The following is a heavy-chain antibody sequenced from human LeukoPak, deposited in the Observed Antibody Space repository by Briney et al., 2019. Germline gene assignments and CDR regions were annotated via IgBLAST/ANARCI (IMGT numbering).Heavy chain of an antibody. CDR2: FDPEDGET. CDR1: GYTLTELS. Sequence: ASVKVSCKVSGYTLTELSMHWVRQAPGKGLEWMGGFDPEDGETIYAQKFQGRVTMTEDTSTDTAYMELSSLRTEDTAVYYCARDTKWVDRPYYFDYWGQGTLVTVSS. V-gene: IGHV1-24*01. D-gene: IGHD6-19*01. J-gene: IGHJ4*02. CDR3: ARDTKWVDRPYYFDY.